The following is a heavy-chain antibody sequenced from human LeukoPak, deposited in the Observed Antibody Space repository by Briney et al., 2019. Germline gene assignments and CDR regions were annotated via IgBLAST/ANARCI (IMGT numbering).Heavy chain of an antibody. V-gene: IGHV1-69*13. D-gene: IGHD1-26*01. CDR2: IIPIFGTA. J-gene: IGHJ6*03. CDR1: GYTFTSYG. CDR3: ARATSIVGAPHYYYYMDV. Sequence: SVKVSCKASGYTFTSYGISWVRQAPGQGLEWMGGIIPIFGTANYAQKFQGRVTITADESTSTAYMELSSLRSEDTAVYYCARATSIVGAPHYYYYMDVWGKGTTVTVSS.